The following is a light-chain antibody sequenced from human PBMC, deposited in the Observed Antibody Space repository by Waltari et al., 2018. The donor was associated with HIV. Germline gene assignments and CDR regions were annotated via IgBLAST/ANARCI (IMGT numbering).Light chain of an antibody. CDR2: KDS. CDR1: ALATQY. J-gene: IGLJ1*01. CDR3: QSTDSSGSYV. Sequence: SYELKQPPSVSVSPGQTVTITCSGDALATQYGFWYQQKAGHAPLVIIYKDSERPSGIPERISGSSSGTTVTLTIREVQAEDEADYYCQSTDSSGSYVFGSGTKVTVL. V-gene: IGLV3-25*03.